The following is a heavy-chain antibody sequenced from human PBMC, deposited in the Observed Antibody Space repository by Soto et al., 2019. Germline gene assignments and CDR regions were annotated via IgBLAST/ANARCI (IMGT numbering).Heavy chain of an antibody. CDR2: ITSSSSYT. CDR1: GFTFSDYY. V-gene: IGHV3-11*05. Sequence: QVQLVESGGGLVKPGGSLRLSCAASGFTFSDYYMSWIRQAPGKGVEWVSYITSSSSYTIYAATVRGRFTITRDNAKNALSLKMHRLRAEATAVYYWASTVPYDTSGYWQGGQGTLVTVSS. J-gene: IGHJ4*02. D-gene: IGHD3-22*01. CDR3: ASTVPYDTSGYWQ.